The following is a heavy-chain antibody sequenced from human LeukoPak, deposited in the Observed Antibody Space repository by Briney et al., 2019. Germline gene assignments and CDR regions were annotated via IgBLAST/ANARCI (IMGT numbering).Heavy chain of an antibody. CDR2: ISRSGVGI. CDR1: GFSVSDYF. J-gene: IGHJ6*03. CDR3: ARDSVPGSTGYFYSMDI. Sequence: PGGSLRLSCAASGFSVSDYFFTWVRQAPGQGLEWLAYISRSGVGIAYADSVKGRFTISRDNANDLVYLQMNSLRPEDTGVYYCARDSVPGSTGYFYSMDIWGKGATVTVSS. D-gene: IGHD4-17*01. V-gene: IGHV3-11*04.